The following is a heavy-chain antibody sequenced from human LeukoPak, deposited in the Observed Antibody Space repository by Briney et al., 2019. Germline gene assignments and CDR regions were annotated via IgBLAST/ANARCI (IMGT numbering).Heavy chain of an antibody. CDR1: GFTVSTNC. CDR2: TNIDGSVT. Sequence: GGSLRLSCAASGFTVSTNCMTWVRQPPGGGLVWVARTNIDGSVTDYADSVKGRFTISRDNAKNTLYLQINSLRTDDTAVYFCARGEAVAADWGRGTLVTVSS. D-gene: IGHD6-19*01. V-gene: IGHV3-74*01. CDR3: ARGEAVAAD. J-gene: IGHJ4*02.